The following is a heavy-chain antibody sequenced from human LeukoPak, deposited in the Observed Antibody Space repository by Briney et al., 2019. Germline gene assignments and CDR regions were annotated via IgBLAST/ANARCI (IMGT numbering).Heavy chain of an antibody. CDR2: ISAYNGNT. V-gene: IGHV1-18*01. Sequence: ASVKVSCKASGYTFTSYGISWVRQAPGQGLEWMGWISAYNGNTNYAQKLQGRVTMTTDTSTSTAYMELRSLRSEDTAVYYCATDLWAMDTLGGDYWGQGTLVTVSS. CDR3: ATDLWAMDTLGGDY. D-gene: IGHD5-18*01. J-gene: IGHJ4*02. CDR1: GYTFTSYG.